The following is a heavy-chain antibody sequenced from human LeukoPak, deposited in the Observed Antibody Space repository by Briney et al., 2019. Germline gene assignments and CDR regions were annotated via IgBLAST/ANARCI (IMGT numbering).Heavy chain of an antibody. CDR2: IYSSGST. CDR1: GGSISSSSYS. D-gene: IGHD5-18*01. V-gene: IGHV4-61*02. J-gene: IGHJ4*02. CDR3: ATNGGYTSGYYFDS. Sequence: SETLSLTCTVSGGSISSSSYSWSWIRQPAGKGLEWIGRIYSSGSTIYNPSLKSRVTISVGPSKKQFSLKLSSVTASDTAVYYCATNGGYTSGYYFDSWGQGTLVTVSS.